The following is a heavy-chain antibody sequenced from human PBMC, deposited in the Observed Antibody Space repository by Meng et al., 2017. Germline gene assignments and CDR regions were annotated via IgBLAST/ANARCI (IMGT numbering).Heavy chain of an antibody. CDR3: ARDEDISAAGKLFGDY. D-gene: IGHD6-25*01. J-gene: IGHJ4*02. V-gene: IGHV1-2*06. Sequence: QVQRVQLGAEVKKPGSSVKVSCKLSGYNFTDYYIHWVRRAPGQGLEWMGRINPKSGDTHYAQKFQARVTMTGDTSISTAYMELSGLRSDDTAMYYCARDEDISAAGKLFGDYWGQGTLVTVSS. CDR1: GYNFTDYY. CDR2: INPKSGDT.